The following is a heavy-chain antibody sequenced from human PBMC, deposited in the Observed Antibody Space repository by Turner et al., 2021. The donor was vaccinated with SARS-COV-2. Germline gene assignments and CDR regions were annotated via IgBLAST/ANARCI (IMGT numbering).Heavy chain of an antibody. Sequence: QVQLVESGGGVVQPGRSLRLSCAASGFTFSSFGMHWVRQAPGKGLEWVAVIWYEGSNKYYADSVKGRFTISRDNSKNTLYLQMNSLRAEDTAVYYCARACSSTGCYYFDSWGQGTLVTVSS. CDR1: GFTFSSFG. J-gene: IGHJ4*02. CDR2: IWYEGSNK. V-gene: IGHV3-33*01. CDR3: ARACSSTGCYYFDS. D-gene: IGHD2-2*01.